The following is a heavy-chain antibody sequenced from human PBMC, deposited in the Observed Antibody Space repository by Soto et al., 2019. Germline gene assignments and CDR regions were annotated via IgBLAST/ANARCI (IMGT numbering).Heavy chain of an antibody. J-gene: IGHJ4*02. Sequence: QVQLVQSGTVVQRRGSSVKVSCQASGGTFSSHGMAWVRQAPGQGLEWMGGIIPTFGTVTYAPKFQGRVTITADKSTNTAYMELSSLRSEDTAVYYCASERSAQYFDFWGQGTLITVSS. CDR2: IIPTFGTV. CDR1: GGTFSSHG. V-gene: IGHV1-69*06. CDR3: ASERSAQYFDF. D-gene: IGHD1-26*01.